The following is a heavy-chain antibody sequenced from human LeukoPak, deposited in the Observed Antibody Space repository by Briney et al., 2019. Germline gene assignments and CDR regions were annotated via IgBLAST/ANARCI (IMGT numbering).Heavy chain of an antibody. V-gene: IGHV3-66*04. D-gene: IGHD3-10*01. Sequence: GGSLRLSCAASGFTVRSNYMSWVRQAPGKGLEWVSVIYSGGSTYYADSVKGRFTISRDNSKNTLYLQMNSLRAEDTAVYYCARRGVTMVRGVIIPGYYYYGMDVWGQGTTVTVSS. CDR1: GFTVRSNY. CDR3: ARRGVTMVRGVIIPGYYYYGMDV. CDR2: IYSGGST. J-gene: IGHJ6*02.